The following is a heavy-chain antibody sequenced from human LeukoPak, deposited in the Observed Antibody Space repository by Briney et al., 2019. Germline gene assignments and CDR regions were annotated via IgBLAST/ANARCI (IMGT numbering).Heavy chain of an antibody. CDR1: GGSISCGDYY. CDR2: IYYSGST. D-gene: IGHD3-22*01. V-gene: IGHV4-30-4*01. J-gene: IGHJ4*02. CDR3: ASSPYDSSGCIDY. Sequence: PSQTLSLTCTVSGGSISCGDYYWSWIRQPPGKGLEWIGYIYYSGSTYYNPSLKSRVTISVDTSKNQFSLKLSSVTAADTAVYYCASSPYDSSGCIDYWGQGTLVTVSS.